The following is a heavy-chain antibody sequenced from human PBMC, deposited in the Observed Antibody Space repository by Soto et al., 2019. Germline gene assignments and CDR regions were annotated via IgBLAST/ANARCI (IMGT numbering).Heavy chain of an antibody. D-gene: IGHD1-1*01. CDR2: INPSGGST. CDR1: GYTFTSYC. J-gene: IGHJ4*02. Sequence: ASVKVSCKASGYTFTSYCMHWVRQAPGQGLEWMGIINPSGGSTSYAQKFQGRVTMTWDTSTSTVYMELSSLRSEDTAVYYCARDNWHGKYFDYWGQGTLVTVSS. CDR3: ARDNWHGKYFDY. V-gene: IGHV1-46*03.